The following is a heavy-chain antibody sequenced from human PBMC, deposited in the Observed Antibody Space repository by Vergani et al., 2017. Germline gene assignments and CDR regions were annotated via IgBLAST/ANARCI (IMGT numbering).Heavy chain of an antibody. CDR1: GFTFSSYA. Sequence: QLQLVESGGGVVQPGRSLRLSCAASGFTFSSYAMHWVRQAPGKGLEWVAVISYDGSDKYYADSVKGRFTISRDNSKNTLYLQMNSLRAEDTAVYYCARDLAPIAAAGHFDYWGQGTLVTVSS. V-gene: IGHV3-30-3*01. J-gene: IGHJ4*02. CDR2: ISYDGSDK. D-gene: IGHD6-13*01. CDR3: ARDLAPIAAAGHFDY.